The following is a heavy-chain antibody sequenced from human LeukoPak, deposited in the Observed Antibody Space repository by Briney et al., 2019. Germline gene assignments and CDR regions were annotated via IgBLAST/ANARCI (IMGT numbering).Heavy chain of an antibody. CDR2: ISYDGSNK. CDR3: AKRGTLGPFSIDS. J-gene: IGHJ4*02. V-gene: IGHV3-30-3*02. Sequence: PGGSLRLSCAASGFXFSSYAIHWVRQAPGKGLEWVAVISYDGSNKYYADSMKGRFTISRDISKNTLYLQVSSLTPEDTAVYYCAKRGTLGPFSIDSWGQGTLVTVSS. CDR1: GFXFSSYA. D-gene: IGHD7-27*01.